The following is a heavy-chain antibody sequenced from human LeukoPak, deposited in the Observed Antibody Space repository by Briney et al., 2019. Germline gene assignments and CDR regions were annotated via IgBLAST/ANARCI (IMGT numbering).Heavy chain of an antibody. J-gene: IGHJ6*02. V-gene: IGHV4-4*07. CDR3: ARDPPTWIHDYYYGMDV. CDR2: IYTSGST. Sequence: SETLSLTCTVSGGSISSYYWSWIRQPAGKGLEWIGRIYTSGSTNYNPSLKSRVTMSVDTSKNQFSLKLSSVTAADTAVYYCARDPPTWIHDYYYGMDVWGQGTTVTVSS. D-gene: IGHD5-12*01. CDR1: GGSISSYY.